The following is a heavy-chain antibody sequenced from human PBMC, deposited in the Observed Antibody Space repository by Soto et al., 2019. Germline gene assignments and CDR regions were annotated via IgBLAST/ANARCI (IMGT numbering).Heavy chain of an antibody. CDR1: GGSFSGYY. J-gene: IGHJ3*02. CDR2: INHSGST. Sequence: SETLSLTCAVYGGSFSGYYWSWIRQPPGKGLEWIGEINHSGSTNYNPSLKSRVTIPVDTSKNQFSLKLSSVTAADTAVYYCASYDFWSGYYGGRGIDAFDIWGQGTMVTVSS. D-gene: IGHD3-3*01. V-gene: IGHV4-34*01. CDR3: ASYDFWSGYYGGRGIDAFDI.